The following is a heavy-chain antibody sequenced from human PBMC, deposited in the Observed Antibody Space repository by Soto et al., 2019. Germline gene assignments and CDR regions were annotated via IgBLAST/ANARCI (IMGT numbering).Heavy chain of an antibody. D-gene: IGHD3-10*01. V-gene: IGHV4-59*12. Sequence: SETLSLTCTVSGGSISSYYWSWIRQPPGKGLEWIGYIYHSGSTYYNPSLKSRVTISVDRSKNQFSLKLSSVTAADTAVYYCARARRGVIHRGHNWFDHWGQGTLVTVSS. CDR1: GGSISSYY. CDR3: ARARRGVIHRGHNWFDH. CDR2: IYHSGST. J-gene: IGHJ5*02.